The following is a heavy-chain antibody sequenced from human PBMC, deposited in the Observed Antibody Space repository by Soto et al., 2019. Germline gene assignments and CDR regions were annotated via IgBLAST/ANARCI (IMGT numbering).Heavy chain of an antibody. CDR3: AKVAAPNSNSYYFDY. CDR2: ISYDGSNK. CDR1: GFTFSNYG. Sequence: QVQLVESGGGVVQPGRSLRLSCAASGFTFSNYGIHWVSQAPGKGLEWVAVISYDGSNKYDADSVKGRFTISRDNSKNTVYLQMNSLRAEDTAVYYCAKVAAPNSNSYYFDYWGQGMLVTVSS. V-gene: IGHV3-30*18. D-gene: IGHD4-4*01. J-gene: IGHJ4*02.